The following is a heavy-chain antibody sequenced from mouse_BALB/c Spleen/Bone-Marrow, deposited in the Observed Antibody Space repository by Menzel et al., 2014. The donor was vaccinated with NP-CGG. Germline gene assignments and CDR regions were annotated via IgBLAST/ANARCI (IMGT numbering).Heavy chain of an antibody. CDR1: GFSLTNYG. V-gene: IGHV2-3*01. CDR2: IWGGGST. D-gene: IGHD1-2*01. J-gene: IGHJ4*01. Sequence: VQGVESGPGLVAPSQSLSITCTVSGFSLTNYGVNWVRQPPGKGLEWLGVIWGGGSTNYNAAFISRLSISKDTSKSQVFLKLNNLKTDDTATSYCAEWDYYGYNYAMDYWGQGTSVTVSS. CDR3: AEWDYYGYNYAMDY.